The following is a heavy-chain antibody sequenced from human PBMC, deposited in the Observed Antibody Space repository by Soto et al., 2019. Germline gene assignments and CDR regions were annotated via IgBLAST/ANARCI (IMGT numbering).Heavy chain of an antibody. V-gene: IGHV4-34*01. CDR1: GGSFSDNY. D-gene: IGHD3-16*02. J-gene: IGHJ4*02. Sequence: SETLSLTCAVYGGSFSDNYWSWIRQPPGKGLEWIGEINHSGSTHYNPSLKSRVTMSVDTSKNQFSLNLTSVTAADTAVYYCARGRGNYVWGNYRYIRSASVDHWGQRTLVTVSS. CDR2: INHSGST. CDR3: ARGRGNYVWGNYRYIRSASVDH.